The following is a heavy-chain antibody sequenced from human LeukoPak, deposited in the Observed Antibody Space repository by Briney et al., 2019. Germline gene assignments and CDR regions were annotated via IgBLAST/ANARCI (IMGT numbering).Heavy chain of an antibody. V-gene: IGHV3-30*02. CDR2: IWYDGSNK. D-gene: IGHD1-26*01. CDR1: GFTFSSYG. CDR3: AKKTIVGATVDAFDI. Sequence: PGGSLRLSCAASGFTFSSYGMHWVRQAPGKGLEWVAVIWYDGSNKYYADSLKGRFTISRDNSKNTLYLQMNSLRAEDTAVYCCAKKTIVGATVDAFDIWGQGTMVIVSS. J-gene: IGHJ3*02.